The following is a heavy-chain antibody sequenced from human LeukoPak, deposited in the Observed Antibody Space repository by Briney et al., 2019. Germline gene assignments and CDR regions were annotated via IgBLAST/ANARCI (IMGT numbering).Heavy chain of an antibody. CDR1: GGSISSRVYY. CDR3: ATSEGRPKDAFDI. D-gene: IGHD6-6*01. CDR2: IHYSGST. Sequence: SETLSLTCTVSGGSISSRVYYWGWIRQPPGKGLQWIGSIHYSGSTYYSPSLNSRVTISVDTSKNQFSLKLTSVTAADTAMYYCATSEGRPKDAFDIWGQGTMVTVSS. V-gene: IGHV4-39*01. J-gene: IGHJ3*02.